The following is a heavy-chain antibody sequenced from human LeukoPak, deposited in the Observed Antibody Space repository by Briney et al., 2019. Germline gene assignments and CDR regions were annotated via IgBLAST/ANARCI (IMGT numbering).Heavy chain of an antibody. J-gene: IGHJ6*02. D-gene: IGHD2-2*01. CDR2: IYRNADGGTT. V-gene: IGHV3-15*05. CDR1: GFTFSNAW. CDR3: TTDSYCSTTTCYASSNYYYGLDA. Sequence: PGGSLRLSCAASGFTFSNAWMTWVHQAPGKGLEWVGRIYRNADGGTTDYAAPVKGRFTISRDDSKNQLYIKMNSLKTEDTAVYYCTTDSYCSTTTCYASSNYYYGLDAWGQGTSVTVSS.